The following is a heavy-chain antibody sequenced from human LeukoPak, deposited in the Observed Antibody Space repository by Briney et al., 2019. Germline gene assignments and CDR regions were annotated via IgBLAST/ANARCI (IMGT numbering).Heavy chain of an antibody. CDR3: AREVDRSFGY. CDR1: GFRFTAFW. Sequence: QSGGSLRLSCAASGFRFTAFWMSWVRQAPGKGPEWVANINQESTETYYVDSVRGRFTISGDNAKNSLSLQMNSLRVEDTAVYYCAREVDRSFGYWGQGNLVTVSS. CDR2: INQESTET. V-gene: IGHV3-7*01. J-gene: IGHJ4*02. D-gene: IGHD2-15*01.